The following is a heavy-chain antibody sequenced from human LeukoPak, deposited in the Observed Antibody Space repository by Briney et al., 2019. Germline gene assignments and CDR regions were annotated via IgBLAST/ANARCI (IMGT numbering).Heavy chain of an antibody. V-gene: IGHV5-51*01. Sequence: GESLKISCKASGYSFTSYWIGWVRQMPGKGLEWMGIIYPGDSDTRYSPSFQGQVTISADKSISTAYLQWSSLKASDTAMYYCARMTYYDILTGYSGFDYWGQGTLVTVSS. D-gene: IGHD3-9*01. CDR3: ARMTYYDILTGYSGFDY. J-gene: IGHJ4*02. CDR1: GYSFTSYW. CDR2: IYPGDSDT.